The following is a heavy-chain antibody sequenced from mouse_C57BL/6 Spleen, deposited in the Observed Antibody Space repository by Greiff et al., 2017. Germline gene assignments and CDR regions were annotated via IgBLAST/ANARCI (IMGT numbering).Heavy chain of an antibody. CDR2: IHPNSGST. D-gene: IGHD5-5*01. J-gene: IGHJ4*01. V-gene: IGHV1-64*01. CDR1: GYTFTSYW. CDR3: ARSDYPGAMDY. Sequence: QVQLKQPGAELVKPGASVKLSCKASGYTFTSYWMHWVKQRPGQGLEWIGMIHPNSGSTNYNEKFKSKATLTVDKSSSTAYMQLSSLTSEDSAVYYCARSDYPGAMDYWGQGTSVTVSS.